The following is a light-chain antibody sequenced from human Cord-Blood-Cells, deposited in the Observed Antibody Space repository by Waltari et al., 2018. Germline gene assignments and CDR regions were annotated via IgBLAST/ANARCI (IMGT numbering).Light chain of an antibody. CDR3: QQYYSTPYT. V-gene: IGKV4-1*01. J-gene: IGKJ2*01. Sequence: DIVMTQSPDSLAVSLGERATINCKSSQSGLYSSHNTNYLAWYQQKPGQPPKLRIYWATARESGVPDRFSGSGSGTDFTLTISSLQAEDVAVYYCQQYYSTPYTFGQGTKLEIK. CDR1: QSGLYSSHNTNY. CDR2: WAT.